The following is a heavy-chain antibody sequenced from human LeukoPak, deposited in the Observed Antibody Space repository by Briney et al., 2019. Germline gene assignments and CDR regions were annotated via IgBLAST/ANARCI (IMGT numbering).Heavy chain of an antibody. Sequence: PSETLSLTCTDSGGSISTYYWSWIRQPPGKGLEWIGYIYYSGSTNYNPSLKSRVTTSVDTSKNQFSLKLSSVTAADTAVYYCARVGYYYDSSGYHYFFDYWGQGTLVTVSS. V-gene: IGHV4-59*01. J-gene: IGHJ4*02. CDR1: GGSISTYY. CDR3: ARVGYYYDSSGYHYFFDY. CDR2: IYYSGST. D-gene: IGHD3-22*01.